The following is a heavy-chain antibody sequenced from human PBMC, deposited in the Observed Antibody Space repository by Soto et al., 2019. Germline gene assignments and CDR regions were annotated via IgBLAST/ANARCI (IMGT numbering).Heavy chain of an antibody. Sequence: QVQLQQWGAGLLKPSETLSLTCAVYGGSFSGYYWSWIRQPPGKGLEWIGEINHSGSTNYNPSLTSRVAISVDTSKNQFSLKLSSVTAADTAVYYCARGEVVVAATFDYWGQGTLVTVSS. CDR2: INHSGST. CDR1: GGSFSGYY. J-gene: IGHJ4*02. CDR3: ARGEVVVAATFDY. D-gene: IGHD2-15*01. V-gene: IGHV4-34*01.